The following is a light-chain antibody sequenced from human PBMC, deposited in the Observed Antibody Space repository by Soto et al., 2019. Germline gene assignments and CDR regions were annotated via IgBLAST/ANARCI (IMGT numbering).Light chain of an antibody. CDR2: AAS. CDR3: QQSYNTPRT. CDR1: RTISSY. J-gene: IGKJ1*01. V-gene: IGKV1-39*01. Sequence: DIQMTQSPSSLSASVGERVSMTCRASRTISSYLNWYQQKPGKAPKLLIYAASDLHSGVPSRFSGSGSGTDFTLTITNLQPEDFATDYCQQSYNTPRTFGQGTKVEVK.